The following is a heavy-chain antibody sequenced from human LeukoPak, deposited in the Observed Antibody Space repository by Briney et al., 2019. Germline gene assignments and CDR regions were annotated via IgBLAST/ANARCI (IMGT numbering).Heavy chain of an antibody. CDR1: GYTFTDYY. D-gene: IGHD1-26*01. CDR2: INPNSAT. Sequence: ASVKVSCRASGYTFTDYYMHWARQAPGQGLEWMGWINPNSATNYAQKFQGRVTMTRDTPTSTAYMELSRLTSDDMAVYYCSRGEVDGPDFDYWGQGTLVTVSS. J-gene: IGHJ4*02. V-gene: IGHV1-2*02. CDR3: SRGEVDGPDFDY.